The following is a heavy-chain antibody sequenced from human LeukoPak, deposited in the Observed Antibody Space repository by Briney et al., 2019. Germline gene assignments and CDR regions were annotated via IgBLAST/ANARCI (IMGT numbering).Heavy chain of an antibody. CDR2: IRGSGGST. V-gene: IGHV3-23*01. J-gene: IGHJ4*02. Sequence: EGSLRLSCAASGFTFSSYAMSWVRQAPGKGLEWVSAIRGSGGSTYYADSVKGRFTISRDSSKNTLYLQMNSLRAEDTAVYYCAKEAAYGDYQYYFDYWGQGTLVTVSS. CDR1: GFTFSSYA. D-gene: IGHD4-17*01. CDR3: AKEAAYGDYQYYFDY.